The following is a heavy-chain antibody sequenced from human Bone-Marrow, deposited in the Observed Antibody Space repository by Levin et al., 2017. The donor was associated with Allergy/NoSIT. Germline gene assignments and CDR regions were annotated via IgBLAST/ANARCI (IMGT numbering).Heavy chain of an antibody. Sequence: GGSLRLSCAASGFTFSRSGMHWVRQAPGKGLEWVALISYDGQNIYYADSVKGRFTISRDHSKNSLFLQIDSLRLEDTAVYYCVKVIAGARLFDYWGQGTLVTVSS. V-gene: IGHV3-30*18. CDR1: GFTFSRSG. J-gene: IGHJ4*02. CDR3: VKVIAGARLFDY. CDR2: ISYDGQNI.